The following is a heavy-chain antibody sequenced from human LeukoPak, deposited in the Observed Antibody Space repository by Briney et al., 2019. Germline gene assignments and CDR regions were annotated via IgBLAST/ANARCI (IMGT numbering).Heavy chain of an antibody. CDR2: MNPNSGNT. V-gene: IGHV1-8*03. D-gene: IGHD6-13*01. CDR3: ARVGSSPTDDYYYYYMDV. CDR1: GYTFTGYD. Sequence: GASVKVSCKASGYTFTGYDINWVRQATGQGLEWMGWMNPNSGNTGYAQKFQGRVTITRNTSISTAYMELSSLRSEDTAVYYCARVGSSPTDDYYYYYMDVWGKGTTVTVSS. J-gene: IGHJ6*03.